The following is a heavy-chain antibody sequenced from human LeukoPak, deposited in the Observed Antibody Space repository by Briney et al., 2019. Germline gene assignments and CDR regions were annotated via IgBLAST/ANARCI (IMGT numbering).Heavy chain of an antibody. CDR3: ARDIVGATSTYNWFDP. J-gene: IGHJ5*02. Sequence: ASVKVSCKASGGTFSSYAISWVRQAPGQGLEWMGGIIPIFGTANYAQKFQGRVTITADESASTAYMELSSLRSEDTAVYYCARDIVGATSTYNWFDPWGQGTLVTVSS. V-gene: IGHV1-69*13. CDR1: GGTFSSYA. D-gene: IGHD1-26*01. CDR2: IIPIFGTA.